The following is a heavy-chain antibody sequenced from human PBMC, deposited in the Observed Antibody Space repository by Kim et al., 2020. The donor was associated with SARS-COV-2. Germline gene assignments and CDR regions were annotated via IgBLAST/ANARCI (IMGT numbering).Heavy chain of an antibody. CDR1: GGSISSGGYY. Sequence: SETLSLTCTVSGGSISSGGYYWSWIRQHPGKGLEWIGYIYYSGSTYYNPSLKSRVTISVDTSKNQFSLKLSSVTAADTAVYYCASGSHRGVPLPDAFDIWGQGTMVTVSS. CDR3: ASGSHRGVPLPDAFDI. CDR2: IYYSGST. D-gene: IGHD3-10*01. V-gene: IGHV4-31*03. J-gene: IGHJ3*02.